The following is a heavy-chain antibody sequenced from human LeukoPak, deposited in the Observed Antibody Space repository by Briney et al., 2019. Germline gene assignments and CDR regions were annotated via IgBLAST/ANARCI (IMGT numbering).Heavy chain of an antibody. V-gene: IGHV3-13*05. D-gene: IGHD3-10*01. CDR2: IGTAGDP. CDR1: GFTFSSYD. Sequence: GGSLRLSCAASGFTFSSYDMHWVRQATGKGLEWVSAIGTAGDPYYPGSVKGRFTISRENAKNSLYLQMNSLRAGDTAVYNCARGHGSGSSYYFDYWGQGTLVTVSS. CDR3: ARGHGSGSSYYFDY. J-gene: IGHJ4*02.